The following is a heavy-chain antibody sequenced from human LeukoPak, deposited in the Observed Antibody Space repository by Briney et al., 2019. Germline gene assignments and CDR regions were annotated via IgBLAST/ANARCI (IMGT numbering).Heavy chain of an antibody. V-gene: IGHV4-30-2*01. CDR1: GGSISSGGYS. Sequence: SETLSLTCAVSGGSISSGGYSWGWIRQPPGKGLEWIGYIYHSGSTYYNPSLKSRATISVDRSKNQFSLKLSSVTAADTAVYYRARADIAAAGTHFWFDPWGQGTLVTVSS. CDR3: ARADIAAAGTHFWFDP. D-gene: IGHD6-13*01. CDR2: IYHSGST. J-gene: IGHJ5*02.